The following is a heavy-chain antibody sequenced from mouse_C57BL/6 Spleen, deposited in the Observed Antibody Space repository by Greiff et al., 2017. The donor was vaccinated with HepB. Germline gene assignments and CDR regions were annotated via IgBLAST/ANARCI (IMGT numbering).Heavy chain of an antibody. Sequence: EVQLVESGGGLVQPKGSLKLSCAASGFTFNTYAMHWVRQAPGKGLEWVARIRSKSSNYATYYADSVKDRFTISRDDSQSMLYLQMNNLKTEDTAMYYCVRDYGSSSPAWFAYWGQGTLVTVSA. V-gene: IGHV10-3*01. J-gene: IGHJ3*01. CDR3: VRDYGSSSPAWFAY. D-gene: IGHD1-1*01. CDR1: GFTFNTYA. CDR2: IRSKSSNYAT.